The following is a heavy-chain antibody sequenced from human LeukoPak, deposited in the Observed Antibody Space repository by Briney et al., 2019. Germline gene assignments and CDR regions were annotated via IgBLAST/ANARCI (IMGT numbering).Heavy chain of an antibody. J-gene: IGHJ6*03. CDR1: GFTFSSYG. D-gene: IGHD2-2*01. V-gene: IGHV3-30*02. Sequence: GGSLRLSCTASGFTFSSYGMHWVRQAPGKGLEWVAYIQYDGSNQQYTDSVKSAFSISRDTSKNIPYLHKNRARAENTRLYFCAKDRCSRGIGCLYYYMDVWGKGTTVTISS. CDR3: AKDRCSRGIGCLYYYMDV. CDR2: IQYDGSNQ.